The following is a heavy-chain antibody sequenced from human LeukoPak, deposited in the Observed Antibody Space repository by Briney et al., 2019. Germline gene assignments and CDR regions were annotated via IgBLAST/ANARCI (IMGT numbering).Heavy chain of an antibody. CDR1: GFTFSNAW. CDR3: TTVLVVAATGSVDY. D-gene: IGHD2-15*01. Sequence: PGGSLRLSCAASGFTFSNAWMSWVRQAPGKGLEWVGRIKYKSDGGTTDYAAPVKGRFTISRDDSKNTLYLQMNSLKTEDTAVYYCTTVLVVAATGSVDYWGQGTLVTVSS. CDR2: IKYKSDGGTT. V-gene: IGHV3-15*01. J-gene: IGHJ4*02.